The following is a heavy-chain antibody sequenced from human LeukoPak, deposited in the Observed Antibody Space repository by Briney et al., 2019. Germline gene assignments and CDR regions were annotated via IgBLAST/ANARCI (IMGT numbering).Heavy chain of an antibody. CDR3: ARATPSRRCSSTSCYGVY. J-gene: IGHJ4*02. CDR1: GYTFTSYA. Sequence: ASVKVSCTASGYTFTSYAMHWVRQAPGQRLEWMGWSNAGNGNTKYSQEFQGRVTITRDTSASTAYMELSSLRSEDMAVYYCARATPSRRCSSTSCYGVYWGQGTLVTVSS. D-gene: IGHD2-2*01. V-gene: IGHV1-3*02. CDR2: SNAGNGNT.